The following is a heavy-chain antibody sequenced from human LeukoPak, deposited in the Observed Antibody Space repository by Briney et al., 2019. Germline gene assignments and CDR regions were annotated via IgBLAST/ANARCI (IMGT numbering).Heavy chain of an antibody. CDR1: GYTLTRNY. CDR2: IDPGAGTT. D-gene: IGHD6-13*01. J-gene: IGHJ4*02. CDR3: ARGQGYSSSHHDF. V-gene: IGHV1-46*01. Sequence: ASPKVSCKPSGYTLTRNYIHCVRQAPRQRLEWMGIIDPGAGTTDYAQGFQGRVSLTSDTSTRTVYMQLSRLRPEDTGVYYCARGQGYSSSHHDFWGQGTLVTVSS.